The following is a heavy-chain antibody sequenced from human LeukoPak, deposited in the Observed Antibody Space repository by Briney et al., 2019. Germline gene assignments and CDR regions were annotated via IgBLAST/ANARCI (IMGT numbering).Heavy chain of an antibody. V-gene: IGHV3-53*01. Sequence: GGSLRLSCVVSGFSVSDHYMSWVRQAPGKGLQWLSVIFADDLTYYEDSIKGRFTISRDRSQNTLYLQMKSLRAEDTAVYYCARGAMSTFARFDSWGQGTLASVFS. CDR2: IFADDLT. D-gene: IGHD2/OR15-2a*01. J-gene: IGHJ4*02. CDR3: ARGAMSTFARFDS. CDR1: GFSVSDHY.